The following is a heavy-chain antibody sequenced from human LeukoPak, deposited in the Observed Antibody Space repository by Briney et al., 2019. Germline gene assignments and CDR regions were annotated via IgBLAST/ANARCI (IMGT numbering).Heavy chain of an antibody. CDR2: INPSGGTT. V-gene: IGHV1-46*01. CDR3: ARVGTVTTDYFDY. CDR1: GYTFTSYY. J-gene: IGHJ4*02. D-gene: IGHD4-17*01. Sequence: ASVKVSCKASGYTFTSYYVHWVRQAPGQGLEWMGLINPSGGTTGYAQKFRGRVTMTRDTSTSTIYMELSSLRSEDTAVYYCARVGTVTTDYFDYWGQGTLVTVSS.